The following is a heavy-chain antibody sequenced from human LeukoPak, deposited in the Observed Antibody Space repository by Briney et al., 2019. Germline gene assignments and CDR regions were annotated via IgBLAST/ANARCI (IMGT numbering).Heavy chain of an antibody. J-gene: IGHJ4*02. Sequence: PGGSLRLSCAASGFTFSSYWMSWVRQAPGKGLEWVANIKQDGSEKYYVDSVKCRFTISRDNAKNSLYLQMNSLRAEDTAVYYCARNNYYDSSGYLYWGQGTLVTVSS. CDR2: IKQDGSEK. CDR1: GFTFSSYW. V-gene: IGHV3-7*01. D-gene: IGHD3-22*01. CDR3: ARNNYYDSSGYLY.